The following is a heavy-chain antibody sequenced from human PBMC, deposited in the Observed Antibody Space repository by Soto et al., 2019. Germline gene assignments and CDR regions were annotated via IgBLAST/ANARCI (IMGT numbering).Heavy chain of an antibody. Sequence: QVQLVESGGGVVQPGRSLRLSCAASGFTFSSYGMHWVRQAPGKGLEWVAVISYDGSNKYYADSVKGRFTISRDNSKNTLYLQMNSLRAEDTAVYYCAKAWGATTRSRSYFDYWGQGTLVTVSS. V-gene: IGHV3-30*18. CDR3: AKAWGATTRSRSYFDY. CDR1: GFTFSSYG. CDR2: ISYDGSNK. J-gene: IGHJ4*02. D-gene: IGHD1-26*01.